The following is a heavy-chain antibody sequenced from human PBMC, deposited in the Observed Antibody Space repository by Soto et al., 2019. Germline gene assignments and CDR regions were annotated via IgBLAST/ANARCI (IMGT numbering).Heavy chain of an antibody. J-gene: IGHJ4*02. D-gene: IGHD1-26*01. CDR1: GFTFSDYT. CDR3: AKVLSLQRWEPFDY. CDR2: ISGSGSGT. Sequence: GGSLRLSCAASGFTFSDYTMSWVRQGPGKGLEWVSSISGSGSGTYYAVSVKGRFTISRDGSKNTLFLQMNSLRADDTAVYYCAKVLSLQRWEPFDYWGQGTLVTVSS. V-gene: IGHV3-23*01.